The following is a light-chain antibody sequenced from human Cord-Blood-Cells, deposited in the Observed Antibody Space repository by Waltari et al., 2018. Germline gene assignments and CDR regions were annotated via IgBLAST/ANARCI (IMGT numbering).Light chain of an antibody. CDR1: SSNIGSNT. J-gene: IGLJ2*01. CDR2: SNN. V-gene: IGLV1-44*01. Sequence: QSVLPQPPSASGTPGQRVTISCSGSSSNIGSNTENWYQQHPGTAPKPLIYSNNKRPSGVPGRFSGSKSGTSASLAISGLQSEDEADYYCAAWDDSLNGVVFGGGTKLTVL. CDR3: AAWDDSLNGVV.